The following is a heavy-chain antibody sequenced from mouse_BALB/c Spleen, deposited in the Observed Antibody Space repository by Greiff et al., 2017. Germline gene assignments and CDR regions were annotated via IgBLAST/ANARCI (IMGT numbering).Heavy chain of an antibody. CDR1: GFTFSDYY. V-gene: IGHV5-4*02. D-gene: IGHD1-2*01. CDR3: ARGGRITTATRAMDD. Sequence: EVQLVESGGGLVKPGGSLKLSCAASGFTFSDYYMYWVRQTPEKRLEWVATISDGGSYTYYPDSVKGRFTISRDNAKNNLYLQMSSLKSEDTAMYYCARGGRITTATRAMDDWGQGTSVTVSS. J-gene: IGHJ4*01. CDR2: ISDGGSYT.